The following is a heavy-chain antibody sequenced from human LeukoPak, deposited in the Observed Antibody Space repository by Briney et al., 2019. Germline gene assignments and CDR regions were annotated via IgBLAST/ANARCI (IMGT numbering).Heavy chain of an antibody. CDR3: AIRYYDFWSGCSLGPFDP. CDR1: GYSISSGYY. CDR2: IYHSGST. J-gene: IGHJ5*02. D-gene: IGHD3-3*01. V-gene: IGHV4-38-2*01. Sequence: SETLSLTCAVSGYSISSGYYWGWIRQPPGKGLEWIGSIYHSGSTYYNPSLKSRVTISVDTSKNQFSLKLSSVTAADTAVYYCAIRYYDFWSGCSLGPFDPWGQGTLVTVSS.